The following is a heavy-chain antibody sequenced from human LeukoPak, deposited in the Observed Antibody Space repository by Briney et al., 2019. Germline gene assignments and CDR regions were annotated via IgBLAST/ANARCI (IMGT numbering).Heavy chain of an antibody. J-gene: IGHJ5*02. V-gene: IGHV1-18*01. CDR3: ARNSRGGSRSIIDP. CDR1: GYTFTSYG. CDR2: ISAYNGNT. Sequence: ASVKVSRKASGYTFTSYGISWVRQAPGQGLEWMGWISAYNGNTNYAQKLQGRVTMTTDTSTSTAYMELRSLRSDDTAVYYCARNSRGGSRSIIDPWGQGTLVTVSS. D-gene: IGHD6-13*01.